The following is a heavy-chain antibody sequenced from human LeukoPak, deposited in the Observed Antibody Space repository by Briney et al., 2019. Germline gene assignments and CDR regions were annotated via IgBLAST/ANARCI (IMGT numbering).Heavy chain of an antibody. CDR1: GFTFSSYW. J-gene: IGHJ4*02. CDR2: IKTDGSLI. D-gene: IGHD7-27*01. CDR3: ARDLNWETY. Sequence: GGTLRLSCAASGFTFSSYWVTWVRQAPGKGLEWVANIKTDGSLIYYVDSVKGRFTISRDNAKNSLYLQMNSLRVEDTAVYYCARDLNWETYWGQGTLVSVSS. V-gene: IGHV3-7*01.